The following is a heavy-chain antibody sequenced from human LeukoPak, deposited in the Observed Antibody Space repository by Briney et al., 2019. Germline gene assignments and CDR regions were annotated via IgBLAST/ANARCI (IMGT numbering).Heavy chain of an antibody. V-gene: IGHV4-34*01. CDR1: GGSFSGYY. J-gene: IGHJ4*02. CDR3: ARQIASTGTAGFDF. CDR2: INHSGST. D-gene: IGHD6-13*01. Sequence: SETLSLTCAVYGGSFSGYYWSWIRQPPGKGLEWIGEINHSGSTNYNPSLKSRVTISVDTSKNQFSLKLSSVTAADTAVYYCARQIASTGTAGFDFWGQGALVTVSS.